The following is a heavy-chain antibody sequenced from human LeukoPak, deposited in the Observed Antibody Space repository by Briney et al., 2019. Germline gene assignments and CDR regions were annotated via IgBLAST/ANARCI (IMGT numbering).Heavy chain of an antibody. CDR2: IGYDESNK. Sequence: GGSLRLSCAASGFTFTSYGIHWVRQAPGKGLEWVAFIGYDESNKYYADSAKGQFTISRENSKNTVYLQMNSLRAEDTGVYYCAKHQGYSQDYWGQGTLVTVSS. D-gene: IGHD5-18*01. J-gene: IGHJ4*02. CDR3: AKHQGYSQDY. V-gene: IGHV3-30*02. CDR1: GFTFTSYG.